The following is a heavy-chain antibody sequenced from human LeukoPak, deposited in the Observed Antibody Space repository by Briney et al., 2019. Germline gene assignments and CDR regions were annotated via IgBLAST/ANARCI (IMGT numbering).Heavy chain of an antibody. CDR3: AKDKHYDFWSGYPPDY. CDR2: ISQTGGDT. D-gene: IGHD3-3*01. Sequence: GGSLRLSCAASGFIFNNNAMTWLRQAPGKGLEWVSAISQTGGDTYYADSVKGRFTISRDNSKNTLYLQMNSLRAEDTAVYYCAKDKHYDFWSGYPPDYWGQGTLVTVSS. V-gene: IGHV3-23*01. CDR1: GFIFNNNA. J-gene: IGHJ4*02.